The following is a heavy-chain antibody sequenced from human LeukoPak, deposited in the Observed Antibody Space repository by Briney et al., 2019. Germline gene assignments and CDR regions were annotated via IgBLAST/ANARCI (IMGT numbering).Heavy chain of an antibody. CDR2: ITNTGYI. CDR1: GLTYS. Sequence: GGSLRLSCATSGLTYSMYWVRQAPGKGLEWVSAITNTGYIYYADSVKGRFTISRDNAKNSLYLQMESLRVEDTAVYYCASFGSVVDYWGQGTLVTASS. D-gene: IGHD2-8*02. J-gene: IGHJ4*02. CDR3: ASFGSVVDY. V-gene: IGHV3-21*01.